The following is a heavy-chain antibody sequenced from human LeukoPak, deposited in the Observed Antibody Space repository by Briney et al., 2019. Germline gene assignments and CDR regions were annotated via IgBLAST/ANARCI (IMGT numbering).Heavy chain of an antibody. V-gene: IGHV1-2*02. CDR2: INPNSGGT. J-gene: IGHJ5*02. Sequence: GAPVKVSCKASGYTFTGYYMHWVRQAPGQGLEWMGWINPNSGGTNYAQKFQGRVTMTRDTSISTAYMELSRLRSDDTAVYYCARCPRSGSYRWFDPWGQGTLVTVSS. D-gene: IGHD3-10*01. CDR1: GYTFTGYY. CDR3: ARCPRSGSYRWFDP.